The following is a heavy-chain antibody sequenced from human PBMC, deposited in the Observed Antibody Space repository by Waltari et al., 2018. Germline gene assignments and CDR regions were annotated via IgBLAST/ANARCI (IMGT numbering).Heavy chain of an antibody. CDR3: ATKRESSASGFDY. CDR1: GGSISSSGYY. CDR2: IYYSGST. D-gene: IGHD6-19*01. J-gene: IGHJ4*02. Sequence: QLHLQESGPGLVKPSETLSFTCPVSGGSISSSGYYWGWIRQPPGKGLEWIGSIYYSGSTYYNPSLKSRVTISVDTSKNQFSLKLSSVTAADTAVYYCATKRESSASGFDYWGQGTLVTVSS. V-gene: IGHV4-39*01.